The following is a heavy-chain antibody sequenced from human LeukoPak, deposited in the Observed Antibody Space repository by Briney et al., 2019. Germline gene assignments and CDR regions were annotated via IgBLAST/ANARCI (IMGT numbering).Heavy chain of an antibody. Sequence: SQTLSLTCSVSGDSIRSGTYYWSWIRQPAGKGLEWIGRIYTSGSTSYNPSLKSRVTISVDTSKNQFSLKLTSVTAADTAVYYCARGEGATRIDYWGQGTLVTVSS. J-gene: IGHJ4*02. D-gene: IGHD5-12*01. V-gene: IGHV4-61*02. CDR1: GDSIRSGTYY. CDR3: ARGEGATRIDY. CDR2: IYTSGST.